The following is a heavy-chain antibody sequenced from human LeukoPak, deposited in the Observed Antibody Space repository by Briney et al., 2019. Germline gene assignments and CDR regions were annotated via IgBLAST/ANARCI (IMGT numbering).Heavy chain of an antibody. D-gene: IGHD6-13*01. CDR1: GFTFSSYA. Sequence: GGSLRLSCAASGFTFSSYAMSWVRRAPGKGLEWVSAISGSGGSTYYADSVKGRFTISRDNAKNSLYLQMNSLRAEDTAVYYCARLYSSSWPGLNDAFDIWGQGTMVTVSS. V-gene: IGHV3-23*01. CDR2: ISGSGGST. CDR3: ARLYSSSWPGLNDAFDI. J-gene: IGHJ3*02.